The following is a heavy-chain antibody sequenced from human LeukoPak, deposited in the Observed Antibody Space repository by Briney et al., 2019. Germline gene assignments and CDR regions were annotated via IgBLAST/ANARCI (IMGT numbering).Heavy chain of an antibody. CDR1: GGSISSSSYY. Sequence: SETLSLTCTVSGGSISSSSYYWGWIRQPPGKGLEWIGSIYYSGSTYYNPSLKSRVAISVDTSKNQFSLKLGSVTAADTAVYYCASLYGSGSYHFDYWGQGTLVTVSS. V-gene: IGHV4-39*07. CDR3: ASLYGSGSYHFDY. CDR2: IYYSGST. D-gene: IGHD3-10*01. J-gene: IGHJ4*02.